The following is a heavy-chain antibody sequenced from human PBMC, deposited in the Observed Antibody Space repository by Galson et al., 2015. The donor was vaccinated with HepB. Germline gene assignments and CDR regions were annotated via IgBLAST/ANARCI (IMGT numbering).Heavy chain of an antibody. V-gene: IGHV1-2*02. CDR2: INPNTGDT. Sequence: SVKVSCKASGYIFTGYYLHWVRQAPGQGLEWMGWINPNTGDTNYAQKFQGRVTMTRDTSITTTYMELGRLTVDDTAVYYCAKAYGGAAGTFDIRGQGTMVSVSS. CDR3: AKAYGGAAGTFDI. D-gene: IGHD4-23*01. CDR1: GYIFTGYY. J-gene: IGHJ3*02.